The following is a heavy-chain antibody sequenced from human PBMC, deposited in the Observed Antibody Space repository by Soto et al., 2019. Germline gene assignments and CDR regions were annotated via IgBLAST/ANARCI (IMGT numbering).Heavy chain of an antibody. CDR2: IWFDASHE. CDR1: GFSFSDYG. D-gene: IGHD6-13*01. J-gene: IGHJ6*02. V-gene: IGHV3-33*01. CDR3: ARDQGRATADGPLGNGLDV. Sequence: QVHLVESGGGVVQPGTSLRLSCAASGFSFSDYGMHWVRQAPGKGLEWLTIIWFDASHEYYADSVKGRFTISRDNSNNPLYLQLNSLTADDTAVYFCARDQGRATADGPLGNGLDVWGQGTAVTVSS.